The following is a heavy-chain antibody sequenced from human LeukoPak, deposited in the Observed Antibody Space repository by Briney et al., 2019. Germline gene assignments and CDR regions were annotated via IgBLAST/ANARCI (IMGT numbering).Heavy chain of an antibody. CDR2: IYDSGST. D-gene: IGHD6-13*01. V-gene: IGHV4-59*01. CDR3: ARTSSSWL. J-gene: IGHJ4*02. Sequence: KPSETLSLTCTVSGASINSYYWSWIRQPPGKGLEWTGCIYDSGSTDYNPSLKSRVTISVDTSKNQFSLKLTSVTAADTAMYYCARTSSSWLWGQGTLVTVSS. CDR1: GASINSYY.